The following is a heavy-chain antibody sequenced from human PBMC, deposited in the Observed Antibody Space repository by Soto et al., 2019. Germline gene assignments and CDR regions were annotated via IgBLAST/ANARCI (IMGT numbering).Heavy chain of an antibody. J-gene: IGHJ4*02. CDR3: AKDNSSSSFDY. CDR1: GFTFDDYA. V-gene: IGHV3-9*01. D-gene: IGHD6-6*01. Sequence: GGSLRLSCAASGFTFDDYAMHWVRQAPGKGLEWVSGISWNSGSIGYADSVKGRFTISRDNAKNSLYLQMNSLRAEDTALYYCAKDNSSSSFDYWGQGTLVTVSS. CDR2: ISWNSGSI.